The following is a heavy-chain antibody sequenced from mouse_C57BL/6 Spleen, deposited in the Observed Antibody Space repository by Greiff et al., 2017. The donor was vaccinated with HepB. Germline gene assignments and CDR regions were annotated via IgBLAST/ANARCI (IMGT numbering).Heavy chain of an antibody. CDR2: INPNNGGT. J-gene: IGHJ1*03. V-gene: IGHV1-18*01. CDR1: GYTFTDYN. D-gene: IGHD1-1*01. Sequence: VQLKQSGPELVKPGASVKIPCKASGYTFTDYNMDWVKQSHGKSLEWIGDINPNNGGTIYNQKFKGKATLTVDKSSSTAYMELRSLTSEDTAVYYCARSTVVAGDWYFDVWGTGTTVTVSS. CDR3: ARSTVVAGDWYFDV.